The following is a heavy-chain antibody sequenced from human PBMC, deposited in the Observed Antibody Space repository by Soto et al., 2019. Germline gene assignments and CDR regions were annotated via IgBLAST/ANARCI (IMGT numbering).Heavy chain of an antibody. J-gene: IGHJ6*03. D-gene: IGHD1-7*01. CDR1: GDSVSSNSAA. V-gene: IGHV6-1*01. CDR3: AGTTSHQWYYMDV. CDR2: TYCRSRWYN. Sequence: SQTLSLTCAISGDSVSSNSAAWNWIRLSPSRGLEWLARTYCRSRWYNDYEVSVRSRITVNPDTSKNQFSLQLTSVTPEDTAVYYCAGTTSHQWYYMDVWGKGTTVTVSS.